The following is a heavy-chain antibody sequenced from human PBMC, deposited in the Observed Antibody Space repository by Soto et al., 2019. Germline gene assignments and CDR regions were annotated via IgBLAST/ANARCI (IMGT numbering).Heavy chain of an antibody. J-gene: IGHJ6*02. Sequence: ASVKVSCKASGYTFTSYGISWVRQAPGQGLEWMGWISAYNGNTNYAQKLQGRVTMTTDTSTSTAYMELRSLRSDDTAVYYCARDRVLTYYDFWSRYSGYYYRMDVWGQGTTVTDSS. CDR2: ISAYNGNT. CDR3: ARDRVLTYYDFWSRYSGYYYRMDV. CDR1: GYTFTSYG. V-gene: IGHV1-18*01. D-gene: IGHD3-3*01.